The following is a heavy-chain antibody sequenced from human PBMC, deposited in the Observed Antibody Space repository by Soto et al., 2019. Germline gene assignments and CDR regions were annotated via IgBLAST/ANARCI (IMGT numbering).Heavy chain of an antibody. J-gene: IGHJ4*02. Sequence: GGSLRLSCAASGLTFINYGMVWVRRAPGKGLEWVSSISVSGGSSYHADSVRGRITISRDNSKNTLFLQMNNLRAEDTAIYYCAGRGEVEVTGFVYWGQGTMVTVSS. V-gene: IGHV3-23*01. CDR3: AGRGEVEVTGFVY. CDR1: GLTFINYG. D-gene: IGHD3-22*01. CDR2: ISVSGGSS.